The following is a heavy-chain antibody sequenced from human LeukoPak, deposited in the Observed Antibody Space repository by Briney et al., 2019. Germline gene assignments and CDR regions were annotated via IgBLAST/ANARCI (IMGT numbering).Heavy chain of an antibody. Sequence: ASVKVSCKTSGYTFTGYYIHWVRQPPGQGLERMGWINPNSGGTNYAQNFQGTVTMTRDTSTSTAYMELSSLRSDDTAVYYCARRLGTGTTLGYWGQGTLVTVSS. CDR1: GYTFTGYY. CDR2: INPNSGGT. V-gene: IGHV1-2*02. CDR3: ARRLGTGTTLGY. J-gene: IGHJ4*02. D-gene: IGHD1-1*01.